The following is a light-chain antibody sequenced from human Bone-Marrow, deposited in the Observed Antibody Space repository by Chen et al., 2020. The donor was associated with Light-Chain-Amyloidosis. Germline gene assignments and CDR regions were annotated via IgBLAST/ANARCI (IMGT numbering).Light chain of an antibody. CDR1: SSDVGGDNH. CDR3: SSYTITNTLV. CDR2: EVT. V-gene: IGLV2-14*01. J-gene: IGLJ1*01. Sequence: QSALTHPASVSGSPGHSITTSCPGTSSDVGGDNHVSWYQQHPDKAPKLRIYEVTNRPSWVPDRVSGSKSDNTASLTISGLQTEDEADYFCSSYTITNTLVFGSGTRVTVL.